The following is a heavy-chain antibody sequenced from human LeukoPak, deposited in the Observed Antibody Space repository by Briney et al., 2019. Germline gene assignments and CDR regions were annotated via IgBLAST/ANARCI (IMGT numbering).Heavy chain of an antibody. V-gene: IGHV4-39*02. J-gene: IGHJ6*04. D-gene: IGHD2-15*01. CDR1: GGSISSSSYY. CDR3: AREGGGGSCFSCIV. Sequence: SETLSLXCTVSGGSISSSSYYWGWIRQPPGKGLEWIGSIYYSGSTYYNPSLKSRVTISVDTSKNQFSLKLSSVTAADTAMYYCAREGGGGSCFSCIVWGKGTTVTVSS. CDR2: IYYSGST.